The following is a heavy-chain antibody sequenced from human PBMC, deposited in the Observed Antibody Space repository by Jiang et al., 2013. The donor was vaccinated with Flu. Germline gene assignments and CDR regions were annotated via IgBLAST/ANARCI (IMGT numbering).Heavy chain of an antibody. J-gene: IGHJ4*02. V-gene: IGHV1-2*02. D-gene: IGHD3-10*01. CDR1: GYTFTGYY. Sequence: VQLVESGAEVKKPGASVKVSCKASGYTFTGYYMHWVRQVPGQGLEWMGWINPNSGGTNYAQKFQGRVTMTRDTSISTAYMELSRLRSDDTAVYYCAREYYYGSGGSFDYWGQGTLVTVSS. CDR3: AREYYYGSGGSFDY. CDR2: INPNSGGT.